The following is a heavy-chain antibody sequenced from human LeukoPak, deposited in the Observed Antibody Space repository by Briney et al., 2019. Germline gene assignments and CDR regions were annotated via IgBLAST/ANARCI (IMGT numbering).Heavy chain of an antibody. V-gene: IGHV4-59*08. Sequence: PSETLSLTCTVSGGSISSYYWGWIRQPPGKGLEWIEYIYYSGSTNYNPSLKSRVTISVDTSKNQFSLKLSSVTAADTAVYYCARHAYDILTGHTNIGFDPWGQGTLVTVAS. CDR2: IYYSGST. D-gene: IGHD3-9*01. CDR3: ARHAYDILTGHTNIGFDP. J-gene: IGHJ5*02. CDR1: GGSISSYY.